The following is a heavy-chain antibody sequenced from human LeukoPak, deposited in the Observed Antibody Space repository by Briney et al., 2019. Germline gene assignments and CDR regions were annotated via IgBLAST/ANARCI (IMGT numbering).Heavy chain of an antibody. CDR2: ISWNSGSI. Sequence: GGSLRLSCAASGFTFDDYAMHWVRQAPGKGLEWVSGISWNSGSIGYADSVKGRFTISRDNAKNSLYLQMNSLRAEDTAVYYCARAFRYSSSWYVDYWGQGTLVTVSS. CDR3: ARAFRYSSSWYVDY. CDR1: GFTFDDYA. D-gene: IGHD6-13*01. J-gene: IGHJ4*02. V-gene: IGHV3-9*01.